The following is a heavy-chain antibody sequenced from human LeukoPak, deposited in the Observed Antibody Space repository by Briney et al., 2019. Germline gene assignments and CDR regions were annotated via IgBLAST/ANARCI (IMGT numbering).Heavy chain of an antibody. CDR2: IYYSGST. Sequence: SQTLSLTCAVSGGSISSGGYYWSWTRHHPGKGLEWIGYIYYSGSTYYNPSLKSRVTISVDTSKNQFSLKLSAVTAADAAVYYCASSRGGYYYYGMDVWGQGTTVTVSS. D-gene: IGHD3-10*01. CDR3: ASSRGGYYYYGMDV. V-gene: IGHV4-31*11. CDR1: GGSISSGGYY. J-gene: IGHJ6*02.